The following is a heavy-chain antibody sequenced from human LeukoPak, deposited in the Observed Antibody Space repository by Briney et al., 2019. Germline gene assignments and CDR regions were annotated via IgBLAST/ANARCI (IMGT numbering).Heavy chain of an antibody. CDR2: IRYDGSNK. D-gene: IGHD5-18*01. CDR3: AKSDTAMVPGYY. Sequence: GGSLRLSCAASGFTFSSYGMHWFRQAPGKGLEWVAFIRYDGSNKYYADSVKGRFTISRDNSKNTLYLQMNSLRAEDTAVYYCAKSDTAMVPGYYWGQGTLVTVSS. CDR1: GFTFSSYG. V-gene: IGHV3-30*02. J-gene: IGHJ4*02.